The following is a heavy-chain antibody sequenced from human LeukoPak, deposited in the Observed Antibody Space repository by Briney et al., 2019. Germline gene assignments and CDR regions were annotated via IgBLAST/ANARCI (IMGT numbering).Heavy chain of an antibody. D-gene: IGHD3-9*01. CDR1: GGSFSGYY. Sequence: SETLSLTCAVYGGSFSGYYWSWFRQPPGKGLEWFGEINHIGGTNNNPSLKSRVTISVDTSKNQFSLKLSSVTAADTAVYYCARGYDILTGYYTWGQGTLVTVSS. CDR3: ARGYDILTGYYT. J-gene: IGHJ4*02. V-gene: IGHV4-34*01. CDR2: INHIGGT.